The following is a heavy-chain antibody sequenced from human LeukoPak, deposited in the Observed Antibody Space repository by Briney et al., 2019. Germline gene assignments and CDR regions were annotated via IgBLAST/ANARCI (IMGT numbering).Heavy chain of an antibody. CDR1: GFTFSSYG. J-gene: IGHJ6*04. CDR2: ISYDGSNK. Sequence: GGSLRLSRAASGFTFSSYGMHWVRQAPGKGLEWVAVISYDGSNKYYADSVKGRFTISRDNSKNTLYLQMNSLRAEDTAVYYCAKGLGYCSGGSCYSVGYYYGMDVWGKGTTVTVSS. V-gene: IGHV3-30*18. CDR3: AKGLGYCSGGSCYSVGYYYGMDV. D-gene: IGHD2-15*01.